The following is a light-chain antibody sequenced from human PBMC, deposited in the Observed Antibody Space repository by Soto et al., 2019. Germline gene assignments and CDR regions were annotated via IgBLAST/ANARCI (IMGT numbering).Light chain of an antibody. J-gene: IGKJ1*01. Sequence: DIQTTQSPSSLSASVGDVVTMTCRASQSISSYLNWYQQKPGKAPKILIYAESSLQSGVKSRFSGSGSGTDFTITISSMQNEDFATYYCKQSYSTHRTFGQGTKVDIK. CDR3: KQSYSTHRT. CDR2: AES. CDR1: QSISSY. V-gene: IGKV1-39*01.